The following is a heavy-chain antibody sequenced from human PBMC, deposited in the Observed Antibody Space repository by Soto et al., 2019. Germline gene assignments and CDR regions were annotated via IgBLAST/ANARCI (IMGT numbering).Heavy chain of an antibody. CDR3: AKGSRGYTGYVFDY. D-gene: IGHD5-12*01. J-gene: IGHJ4*02. Sequence: HPGGSLRLSCATSGFSFGGYAMSWVRQAPGKGLDWVSSISGSGATTYYTNSVKGRFTISRDNSKNTVYLQMNSLRAENTAVYYCAKGSRGYTGYVFDYWGQGALVTVSS. CDR2: ISGSGATT. CDR1: GFSFGGYA. V-gene: IGHV3-23*01.